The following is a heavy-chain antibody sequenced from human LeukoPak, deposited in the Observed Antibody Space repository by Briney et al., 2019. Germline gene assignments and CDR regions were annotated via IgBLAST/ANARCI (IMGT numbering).Heavy chain of an antibody. CDR1: GGTFSSYA. Sequence: SVKVSCKASGGTFSSYAIIWVRQAPGQGLEWMGGIIPIFGTANYAQKFQGRDTITTDESTSTAYMELSSLRSEDTAVYYCARDRPEGGANRHSYYYMDVWGKGTTVTVSS. CDR2: IIPIFGTA. CDR3: ARDRPEGGANRHSYYYMDV. D-gene: IGHD1-26*01. J-gene: IGHJ6*03. V-gene: IGHV1-69*05.